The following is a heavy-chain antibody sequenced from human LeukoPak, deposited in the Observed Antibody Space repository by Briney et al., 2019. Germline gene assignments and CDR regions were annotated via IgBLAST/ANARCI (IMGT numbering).Heavy chain of an antibody. V-gene: IGHV3-74*01. D-gene: IGHD4-23*01. CDR1: GFTFSSYW. Sequence: GGSLRLSCAASGFTFSSYWMHWVRQAPGKGLVWVSRINSDGSSTSYADSVKGRFTISRDNAKNTLYLQMNSLRAEDTAVYYCARGHVLMTTVVTNRTYYFDYWGQGTLVTVSS. CDR2: INSDGSST. J-gene: IGHJ4*02. CDR3: ARGHVLMTTVVTNRTYYFDY.